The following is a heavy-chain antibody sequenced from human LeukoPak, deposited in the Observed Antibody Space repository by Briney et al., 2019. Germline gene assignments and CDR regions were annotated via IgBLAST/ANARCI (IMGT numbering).Heavy chain of an antibody. D-gene: IGHD2-15*01. CDR1: GFTFSTYW. Sequence: PGGSLRLSCAASGFTFSTYWVYWVRQAPGKGLVWVSRINSDGDSTSYADSVKGRFTISRDNTKNTLYLQMNSLRAEDTAVYYCARLPPKVHCSGGGCFLTYYWGQGTLVTVSS. J-gene: IGHJ4*02. V-gene: IGHV3-74*01. CDR3: ARLPPKVHCSGGGCFLTYY. CDR2: INSDGDST.